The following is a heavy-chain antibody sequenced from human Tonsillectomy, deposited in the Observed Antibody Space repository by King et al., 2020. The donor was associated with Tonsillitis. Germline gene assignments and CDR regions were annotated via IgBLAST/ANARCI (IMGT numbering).Heavy chain of an antibody. CDR3: ARDFSPSDSTPIYFDAFDI. V-gene: IGHV3-7*01. CDR2: IRKDGSVI. D-gene: IGHD2/OR15-2a*01. CDR1: GFTFSDYW. J-gene: IGHJ3*02. Sequence: VQLVESGGGLVQPGGSLRLSCVASGFTFSDYWMTWVRQAPGKGLEWVANIRKDGSVIHYVDSVKGRFTIYRDNARNSLYLQMNSLRAEDTAAYHWARDFSPSDSTPIYFDAFDIWGQGTTVTVS.